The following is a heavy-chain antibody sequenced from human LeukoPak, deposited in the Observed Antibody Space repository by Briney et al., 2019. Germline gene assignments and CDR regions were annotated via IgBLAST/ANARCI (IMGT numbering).Heavy chain of an antibody. V-gene: IGHV4-59*08. J-gene: IGHJ4*02. CDR1: GGSITSDY. D-gene: IGHD2-21*01. CDR2: IHNSGST. Sequence: SETLSLTRTVSGGSITSDYWSWVRQPPGKGLEWIGKIHNSGSTNYTPSLKSRVTMSLDTSKNQFSLKLSSVTAADTAVYYCARQRISLFDYWGQGTLVTVSS. CDR3: ARQRISLFDY.